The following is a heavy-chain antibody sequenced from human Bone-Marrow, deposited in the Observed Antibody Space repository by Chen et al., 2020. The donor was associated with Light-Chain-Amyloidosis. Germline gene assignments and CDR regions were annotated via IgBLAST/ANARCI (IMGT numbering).Heavy chain of an antibody. Sequence: QVQLVESGGGLVKPGGSLRLSCAASGFSFSDFYMRWIRQAPGKGLEWLSYISSSGNTIDYADSVKGRFTISRDNAKESLYLQMNSLRAEDTAVYYCVRDRVDYSKYGGRFDNWGQGTLVTVSS. D-gene: IGHD4-4*01. J-gene: IGHJ4*02. CDR1: GFSFSDFY. V-gene: IGHV3-11*01. CDR2: ISSSGNTI. CDR3: VRDRVDYSKYGGRFDN.